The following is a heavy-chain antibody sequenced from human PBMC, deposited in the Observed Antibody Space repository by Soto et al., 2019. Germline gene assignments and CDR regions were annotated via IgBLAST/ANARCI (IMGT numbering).Heavy chain of an antibody. Sequence: QVQLQESGPGLVKPSQTLSLTCTVSGGSISSGDYYWSWIRQHPGKGLEWIGYIYYSGSTYYNPSLKGRVTISVETSKKQLSRKLSSVTAADTAVYYCARWWSGSRQGFDPWGQGTLVTVSS. CDR2: IYYSGST. CDR1: GGSISSGDYY. J-gene: IGHJ5*02. CDR3: ARWWSGSRQGFDP. V-gene: IGHV4-31*03. D-gene: IGHD3-3*01.